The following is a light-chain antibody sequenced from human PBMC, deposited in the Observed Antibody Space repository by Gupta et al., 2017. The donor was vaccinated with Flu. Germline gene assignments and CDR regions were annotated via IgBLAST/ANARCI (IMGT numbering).Light chain of an antibody. CDR3: QSYDSSLNAYV. CDR2: ANS. Sequence: QSALPQPPSVSGTPGPRVTVPCTGSSSNFGSRYEVHWYQHLPGAAPKLLIYANSDRPSGVPDRFSGSKSGISASLAITGLQPDDEADYYCQSYDSSLNAYVFGSGTRVTVL. V-gene: IGLV1-40*01. CDR1: SSNFGSRYE. J-gene: IGLJ1*01.